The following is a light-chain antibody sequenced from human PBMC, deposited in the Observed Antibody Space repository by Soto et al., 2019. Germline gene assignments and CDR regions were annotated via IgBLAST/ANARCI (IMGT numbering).Light chain of an antibody. V-gene: IGKV2-30*02. Sequence: DVVMTQSPLSLPVTLGQPASISCSCSQSLVHSDGNTYLSWFQQRPGQSPRRLIYQVSHRDSGVPDRFSGGGSGTEFTLTISSLQPDDFATYYCQQYNSYSQTFGQGTKV. J-gene: IGKJ1*01. CDR1: QSLVHSDGNTY. CDR2: QVS. CDR3: QQYNSYSQT.